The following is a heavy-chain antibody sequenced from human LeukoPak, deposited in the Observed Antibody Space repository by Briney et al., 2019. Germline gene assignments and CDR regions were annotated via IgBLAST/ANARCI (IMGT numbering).Heavy chain of an antibody. D-gene: IGHD3-10*02. Sequence: GGSLRLSCAVSGFTFSSYAMSWVRQAPGKGLEWVSYISSSGSTIYYADSVKGRFTISRDNAKNSLYLQMNSLRAEDTAVYYCAELGITMVGGVWGKGTTVTISS. CDR2: ISSSGSTI. V-gene: IGHV3-48*03. CDR3: AELGITMVGGV. J-gene: IGHJ6*04. CDR1: GFTFSSYA.